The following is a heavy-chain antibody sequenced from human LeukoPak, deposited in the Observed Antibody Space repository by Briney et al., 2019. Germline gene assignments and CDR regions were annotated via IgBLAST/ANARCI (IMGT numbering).Heavy chain of an antibody. CDR2: IIPIFGTA. D-gene: IGHD5-24*01. V-gene: IGHV1-69*05. CDR1: GGTSSSYA. J-gene: IGHJ4*02. CDR3: ARDGYNYWSFDY. Sequence: SVKVSCKASGGTSSSYAISWVRQAPGQGLEWMGGIIPIFGTANYARKFQGRVTITTDESTSTAYMELSSLRSEDTAVYYCARDGYNYWSFDYWGQGTLVTVSS.